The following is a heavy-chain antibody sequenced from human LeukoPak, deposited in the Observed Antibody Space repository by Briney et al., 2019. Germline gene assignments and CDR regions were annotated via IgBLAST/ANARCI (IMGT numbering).Heavy chain of an antibody. CDR2: INPNSGGT. V-gene: IGHV1-2*02. J-gene: IGHJ5*02. Sequence: ASVKFSCKASGYTFTGYYIHWVRQAPGQGLEWMGWINPNSGGTNYAQKFQGRVTMTRDTSISTAYMELSRLRSDDTAVYYCARDSGIMITFGGVIVTYNWFDPWGQGTLVTVSS. D-gene: IGHD3-16*02. CDR1: GYTFTGYY. CDR3: ARDSGIMITFGGVIVTYNWFDP.